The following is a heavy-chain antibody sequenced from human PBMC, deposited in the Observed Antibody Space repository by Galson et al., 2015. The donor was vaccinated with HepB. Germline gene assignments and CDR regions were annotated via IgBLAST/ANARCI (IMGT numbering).Heavy chain of an antibody. Sequence: SLRLSCAASGFTVSSNYMSWVRQAPGKGLEWVSVIYSGGSTYYADSVKGRFTISRDNSKNTLYLQMNSLRAEDTAVYYCARGMGYDFWSGYFPDMDVWGQGTTVTVSS. V-gene: IGHV3-53*01. CDR1: GFTVSSNY. D-gene: IGHD3-3*01. J-gene: IGHJ6*02. CDR2: IYSGGST. CDR3: ARGMGYDFWSGYFPDMDV.